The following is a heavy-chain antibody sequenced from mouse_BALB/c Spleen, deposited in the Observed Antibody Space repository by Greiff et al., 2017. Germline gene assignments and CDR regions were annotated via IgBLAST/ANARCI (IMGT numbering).Heavy chain of an antibody. D-gene: IGHD2-4*01. CDR2: INPNNGGT. V-gene: IGHV1-18*01. CDR1: GYTFTDYN. Sequence: VQLQQSGPELVKPGASVKIPCKASGYTFTDYNMDWVKQSHGKSLEWIGDINPNNGGTIYNQKFKGKATLTVDKSSSTAYVELRSLTSEDTAVYYCASIYYDYDDYAMDYWGQGTSVTVSA. CDR3: ASIYYDYDDYAMDY. J-gene: IGHJ4*01.